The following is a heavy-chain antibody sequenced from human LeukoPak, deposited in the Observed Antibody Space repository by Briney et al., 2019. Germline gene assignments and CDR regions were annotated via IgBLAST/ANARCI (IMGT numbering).Heavy chain of an antibody. CDR1: GFTFDDYA. CDR2: ISWNSGSI. V-gene: IGHV3-9*03. D-gene: IGHD5-18*01. CDR3: AKGYSYGITYYFDY. J-gene: IGHJ4*02. Sequence: GRSLRLSCAASGFTFDDYAMHWVRQAPGKGLEWVSGISWNSGSIVYADSVKGRFTISRDSAKNSLYLQMNSLRAEDMALYYCAKGYSYGITYYFDYWGQGTLVTASS.